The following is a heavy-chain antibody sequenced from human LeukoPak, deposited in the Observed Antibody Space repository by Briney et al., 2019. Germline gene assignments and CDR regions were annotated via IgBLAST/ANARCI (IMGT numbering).Heavy chain of an antibody. J-gene: IGHJ4*02. CDR1: GGSISSSSYY. CDR2: IYYSGST. V-gene: IGHV4-39*01. CDR3: ARHMGYGDHLFDY. Sequence: PSETLSLTCTVSGGSISSSSYYWGWIRQPPGKGLEWIGSIYYSGSTYYNPSLKSRVTISVDTSKNQFSLKLSSVTAADTAVYYCARHMGYGDHLFDYWGQGTLVTVSS. D-gene: IGHD4-17*01.